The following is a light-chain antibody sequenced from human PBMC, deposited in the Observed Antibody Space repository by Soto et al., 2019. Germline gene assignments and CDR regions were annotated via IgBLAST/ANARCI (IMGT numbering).Light chain of an antibody. CDR2: GAS. V-gene: IGKV3-20*01. CDR3: QQYGSSPWT. Sequence: DMVLTHSPGTLSLSPGERATLSCRASQSVSSSYLAWYQQKPGQAPRLLIYGASSRATGIPDRFSGSGSGTDFTLTISRLEPEDFAVYYCQQYGSSPWTFGQGTKVDIK. CDR1: QSVSSSY. J-gene: IGKJ1*01.